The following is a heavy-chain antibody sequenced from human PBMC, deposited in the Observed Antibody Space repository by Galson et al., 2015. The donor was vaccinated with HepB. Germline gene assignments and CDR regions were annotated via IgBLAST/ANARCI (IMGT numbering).Heavy chain of an antibody. CDR3: ARDGDVVVPAAIRNYGMDV. Sequence: SLRLSCAASGFTFSSYAMHWVRQAPGKGLEWVAVISYDGSNKYYADSVKGRFTISRDNSKNTLYLQMNSLRAEDTAVYYCARDGDVVVPAAIRNYGMDVWGQGTTVTVSS. CDR1: GFTFSSYA. D-gene: IGHD2-2*01. CDR2: ISYDGSNK. J-gene: IGHJ6*02. V-gene: IGHV3-30*04.